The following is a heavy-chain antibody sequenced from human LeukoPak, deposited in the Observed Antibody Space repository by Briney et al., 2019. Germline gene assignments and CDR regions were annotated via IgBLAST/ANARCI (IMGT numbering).Heavy chain of an antibody. J-gene: IGHJ4*02. Sequence: GGSLRLSCAASGFTFSNYDMSWVRQAPGKGLEWVSAISGSAGSTYYADSVKGRFTISRDNSKNTLYLQMNSLRAEDTAVYYCAKARRDYDSSGYYYFDYWGQGTLVTVSS. CDR2: ISGSAGST. V-gene: IGHV3-23*01. CDR1: GFTFSNYD. CDR3: AKARRDYDSSGYYYFDY. D-gene: IGHD3-22*01.